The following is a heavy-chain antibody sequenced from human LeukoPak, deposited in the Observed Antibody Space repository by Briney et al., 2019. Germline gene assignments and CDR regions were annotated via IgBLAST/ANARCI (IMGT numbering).Heavy chain of an antibody. D-gene: IGHD3-3*01. J-gene: IGHJ4*02. CDR3: ARGPRPYGFWSGPLDY. CDR1: GGTFSSYA. CDR2: IIPIFGTA. Sequence: SVKVSCKASGGTFSSYAISWVRQAPGQGLEWMGGIIPIFGTANYAQKFQGRVTITADESTSTAYMELSSLRSEDTAVYYCARGPRPYGFWSGPLDYWGQGTLVTVSS. V-gene: IGHV1-69*01.